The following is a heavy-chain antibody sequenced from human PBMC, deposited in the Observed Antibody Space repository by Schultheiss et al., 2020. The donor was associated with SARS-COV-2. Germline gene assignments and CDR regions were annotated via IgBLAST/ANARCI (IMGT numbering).Heavy chain of an antibody. Sequence: GGSLRLPCAASGFTFSSYSMNWVRQAPGKGLEWVSAISGSGGSTYYADSVKGRFTISRDNSKNTLYLQMNSLRAEDTAVYYCARTCGSPPYYYYYGMDVWGQVTTVTVSS. CDR1: GFTFSSYS. CDR3: ARTCGSPPYYYYYGMDV. J-gene: IGHJ6*02. V-gene: IGHV3-23*01. D-gene: IGHD5-12*01. CDR2: ISGSGGST.